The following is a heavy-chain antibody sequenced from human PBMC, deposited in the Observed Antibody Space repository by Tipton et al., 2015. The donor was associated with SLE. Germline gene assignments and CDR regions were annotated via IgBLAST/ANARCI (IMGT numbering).Heavy chain of an antibody. Sequence: GSLRLSCAASGFTFSSYWMSWVRQAPGKGLEWVANIKQDGSEKYYVDSVKGRFTISRDNAKNSLYLQMNSLRAEDTSVYYCARRVGATNNWFDPWGQGTLVTVSS. CDR2: IKQDGSEK. CDR3: ARRVGATNNWFDP. V-gene: IGHV3-7*01. J-gene: IGHJ5*02. D-gene: IGHD1-26*01. CDR1: GFTFSSYW.